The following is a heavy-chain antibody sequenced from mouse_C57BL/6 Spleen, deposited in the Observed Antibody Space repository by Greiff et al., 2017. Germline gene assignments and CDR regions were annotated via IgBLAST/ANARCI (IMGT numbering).Heavy chain of an antibody. CDR2: ISNLAYSI. CDR1: GFTFSDYG. V-gene: IGHV5-15*01. J-gene: IGHJ2*01. D-gene: IGHD3-3*01. Sequence: EVKLMESGGGLVQPGGSLKLSCAASGFTFSDYGMAWVRQAPRKGPEWVAFISNLAYSIYYADTVTGRFTISRENAKNTLYLEMSSLRSEDTAMYYCARRGDGAYYFDYWGQGTTLTVSS. CDR3: ARRGDGAYYFDY.